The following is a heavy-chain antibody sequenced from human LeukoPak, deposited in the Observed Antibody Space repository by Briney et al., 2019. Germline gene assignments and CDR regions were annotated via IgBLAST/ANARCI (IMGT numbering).Heavy chain of an antibody. J-gene: IGHJ5*02. CDR1: DGSISSYY. V-gene: IGHV4-59*01. D-gene: IGHD6-6*01. CDR2: IYYSGST. CDR3: ARWYKYSSSWSPVNWFDP. Sequence: PSETLSLTCTVSDGSISSYYWSWIRQPPGKGLEWIGYIYYSGSTNYNPSLKSRVTISVDTSKNQFSLKLSSVTAADTAVYYCARWYKYSSSWSPVNWFDPWGQGTLVTVSS.